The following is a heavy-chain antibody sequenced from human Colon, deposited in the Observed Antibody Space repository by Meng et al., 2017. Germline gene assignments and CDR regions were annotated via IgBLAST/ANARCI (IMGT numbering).Heavy chain of an antibody. Sequence: EVQLLESGGGLVQPGGSLRLSCAASGFTFRIHAMKWVRQAPGKGLEWVSSISGSGGSISYAESVKGRFTISRDNSKNTVYLQMNSLGVEDTAVYYCTKLTGNYFGASDIWGRGTMVTVSS. V-gene: IGHV3-23*01. CDR3: TKLTGNYFGASDI. J-gene: IGHJ3*02. CDR1: GFTFRIHA. CDR2: ISGSGGSI. D-gene: IGHD3-9*01.